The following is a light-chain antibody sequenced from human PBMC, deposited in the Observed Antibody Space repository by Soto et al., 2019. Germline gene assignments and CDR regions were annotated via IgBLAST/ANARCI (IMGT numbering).Light chain of an antibody. CDR2: AAS. J-gene: IGKJ3*01. Sequence: IQLTQSPSSLSASVGDRVTITCRASQGISSYLAWYQQKPGKAPKLLIYAASTLQSGVPSRFSGSGSGTDFTLTISSLQPEDFETYYCQHLNSYPPFTFGPGTKVDIK. CDR3: QHLNSYPPFT. V-gene: IGKV1-9*01. CDR1: QGISSY.